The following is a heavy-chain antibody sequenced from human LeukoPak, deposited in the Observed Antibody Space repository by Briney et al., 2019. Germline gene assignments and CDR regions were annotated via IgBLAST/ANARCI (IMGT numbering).Heavy chain of an antibody. V-gene: IGHV3-33*01. J-gene: IGHJ4*02. CDR1: GFTFSSYG. CDR3: ARGDYYGSRGDY. D-gene: IGHD3-10*01. CDR2: IWYDGSNK. Sequence: GSLRLSCAASGFTFSSYGMHWVRQAPGKGLEWVAVIWYDGSNKYYADSVKGRFTISRDNSKNTLYLQMNSLRAEDTAVYYCARGDYYGSRGDYWGQGTLVTVSS.